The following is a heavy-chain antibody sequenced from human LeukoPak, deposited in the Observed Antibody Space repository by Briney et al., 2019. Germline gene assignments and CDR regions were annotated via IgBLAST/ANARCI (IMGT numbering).Heavy chain of an antibody. V-gene: IGHV1-2*02. Sequence: ASVKVSCKASGYTFTGYYMHWVRQAPGQGLEWMGWINPNSGGTNYAQKFQGRVTMTRDTSISTAYMELSRLRSDDTAVYYCARVPDPGRASYYYGMDVWGQGTTVTVSS. J-gene: IGHJ6*02. D-gene: IGHD1-1*01. CDR3: ARVPDPGRASYYYGMDV. CDR2: INPNSGGT. CDR1: GYTFTGYY.